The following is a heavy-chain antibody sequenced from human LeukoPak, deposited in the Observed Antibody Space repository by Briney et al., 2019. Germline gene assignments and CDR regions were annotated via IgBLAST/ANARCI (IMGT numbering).Heavy chain of an antibody. CDR1: GFTFSNAW. D-gene: IGHD6-19*01. CDR2: IKSKTDGGTT. V-gene: IGHV3-15*01. J-gene: IGHJ4*02. CDR3: TKNDEYTSGGFF. Sequence: GESLRLSCAASGFTFSNAWMNWVRQAPGKGLEWVGRIKSKTDGGTTDYAAPVKGRFTISRDDSKNTLYLQMNSLKTEDTAVYYLTKNDEYTSGGFFWGQGPLVTVPS.